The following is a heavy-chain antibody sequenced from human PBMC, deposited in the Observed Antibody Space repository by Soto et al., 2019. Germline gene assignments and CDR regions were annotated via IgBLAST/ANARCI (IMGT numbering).Heavy chain of an antibody. D-gene: IGHD4-17*01. J-gene: IGHJ4*01. CDR1: GGTIRNYY. Sequence: SETLSLTCTVSGGTIRNYYWTWIRQPPGKGLEYIGYIHYTGSAYYNPSLGSRVTISVDTAKNQFSLRLTSVTAADTAVYFCARRRDTDYFIDDWGQGTLVTGSS. V-gene: IGHV4-59*01. CDR3: ARRRDTDYFIDD. CDR2: IHYTGSA.